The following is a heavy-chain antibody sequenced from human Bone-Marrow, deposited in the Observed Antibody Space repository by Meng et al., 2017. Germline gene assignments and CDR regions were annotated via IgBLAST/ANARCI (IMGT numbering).Heavy chain of an antibody. Sequence: SVKVSCKASGYTFISYGISWVRQAPGQGLEWMGWINTNTGNPTYAQGFTGRRVFSLDTSVGTAYLQLSGLKADDTAVYYCTRDGYSDCSSTSCFDYWGQGSPVTVSS. CDR2: INTNTGNP. J-gene: IGHJ4*02. CDR3: TRDGYSDCSSTSCFDY. CDR1: GYTFISYG. D-gene: IGHD2-2*01. V-gene: IGHV7-4-1*02.